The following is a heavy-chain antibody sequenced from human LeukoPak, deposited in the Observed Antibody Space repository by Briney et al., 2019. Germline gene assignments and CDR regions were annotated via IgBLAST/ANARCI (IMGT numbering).Heavy chain of an antibody. CDR2: ISSSSSYI. V-gene: IGHV3-21*01. CDR3: ARRLYCSSSSCSYYFDY. Sequence: GGSLRLSCAASGFTFSSYSMNWARQAPGKGLEGVTSISSSSSYIYYADSVKGRFTISRDNAKNSLYLQMNSLRAEDTAVYYCARRLYCSSSSCSYYFDYWGQETLVTVSS. CDR1: GFTFSSYS. D-gene: IGHD2-2*01. J-gene: IGHJ4*02.